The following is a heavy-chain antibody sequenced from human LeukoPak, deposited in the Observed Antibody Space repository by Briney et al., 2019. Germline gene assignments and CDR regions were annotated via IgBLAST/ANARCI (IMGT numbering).Heavy chain of an antibody. Sequence: GGSLRLSCTASGFTFGDYAMSWFRQAPGKGLEWVGFIRSKAYGGATEYAASVKGRFTISRDDSKSIAYLQMNSLKTEDTAVYYCATSHDSNGCDWGQGTLVTVSS. D-gene: IGHD3-22*01. CDR3: ATSHDSNGCD. J-gene: IGHJ4*02. CDR2: IRSKAYGGAT. V-gene: IGHV3-49*03. CDR1: GFTFGDYA.